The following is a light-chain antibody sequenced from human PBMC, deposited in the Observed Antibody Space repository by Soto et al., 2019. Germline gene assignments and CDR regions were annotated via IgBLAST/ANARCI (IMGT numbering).Light chain of an antibody. V-gene: IGKV3-20*01. CDR3: QQYGTSPVS. CDR2: GAS. Sequence: EIVLTQSPGTLSLSPGERATISCRASQSVNSNYLAWYQQKPGQAPRLLIDGASSRATGIPDRFSGSGSGTDFTLTISRLEPEDFALYYCQQYGTSPVSFGGGTKVEIK. J-gene: IGKJ4*01. CDR1: QSVNSNY.